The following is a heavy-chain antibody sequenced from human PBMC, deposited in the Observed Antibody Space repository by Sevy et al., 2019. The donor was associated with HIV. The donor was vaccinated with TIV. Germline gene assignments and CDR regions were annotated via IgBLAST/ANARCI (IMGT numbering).Heavy chain of an antibody. CDR2: LHYTGST. CDR1: GGSISAYH. J-gene: IGHJ5*02. V-gene: IGHV4-59*01. CDR3: ARAPPVRSGDDSLNWFAP. D-gene: IGHD5-12*01. Sequence: SETLSLTCTVSGGSISAYHWSWIRQPPGKGLEWIGYLHYTGSTKYNPSLESRVTISVDTSKNQFSLKLSSVTAADTAVYYCARAPPVRSGDDSLNWFAPWGQGTLVTVSS.